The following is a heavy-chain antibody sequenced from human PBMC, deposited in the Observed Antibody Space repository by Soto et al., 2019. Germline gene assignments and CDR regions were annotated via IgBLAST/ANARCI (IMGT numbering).Heavy chain of an antibody. J-gene: IGHJ4*01. Sequence: GGSLRLSGAASGFTSSYYSINWVRQAPWKGLEWVSSISSSSTYINYADALKGRFSVSRDNSNNSLFLFMNSLRAEDTAVYYCARGHGTGIYGSSWYPRYWGHATVVTVS. CDR1: GFTSSYYS. CDR2: ISSSSTYI. D-gene: IGHD6-13*01. CDR3: ARGHGTGIYGSSWYPRY. V-gene: IGHV3-21*01.